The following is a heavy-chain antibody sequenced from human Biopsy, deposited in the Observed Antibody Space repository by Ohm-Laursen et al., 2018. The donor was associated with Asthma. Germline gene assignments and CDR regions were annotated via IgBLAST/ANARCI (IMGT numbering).Heavy chain of an antibody. CDR3: ARGDSSNWSHYYFDY. CDR2: IYSGGTS. V-gene: IGHV3-53*01. D-gene: IGHD3-22*01. J-gene: IGHJ4*02. Sequence: SLRLFCTASGFAVSRDYMFWVRQAPGKGLEWVSVIYSGGTSHTADSVRGRFTISRDYSKNTLYLQMHSLRAEDTAVYYCARGDSSNWSHYYFDYWGQGTLVTVSS. CDR1: GFAVSRDY.